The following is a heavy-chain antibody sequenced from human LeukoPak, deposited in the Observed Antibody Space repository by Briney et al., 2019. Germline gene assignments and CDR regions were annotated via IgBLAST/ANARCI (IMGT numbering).Heavy chain of an antibody. D-gene: IGHD1-26*01. Sequence: ASVKVSCKASGYTFTSYGISWVRHAPGQGLEWMGWISAYNGNTSYAQKLQGRVTMTTDTSRSTAYMELRSLRSDDTAVYYCARSLVVGATYPYHWGQGTLVTVSS. CDR2: ISAYNGNT. CDR3: ARSLVVGATYPYH. J-gene: IGHJ5*02. CDR1: GYTFTSYG. V-gene: IGHV1-18*01.